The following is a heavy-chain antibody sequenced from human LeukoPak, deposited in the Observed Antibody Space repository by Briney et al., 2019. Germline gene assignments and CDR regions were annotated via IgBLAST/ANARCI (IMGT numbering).Heavy chain of an antibody. CDR3: ASSGSYRFDY. Sequence: GGPLRLSCAASGFTFSSYSMNWVRQAPGKGLEWVSHITASGTAMFYADSVKGRFTTSRDNAKNSLYLQMNSLRDEDTAVYYCASSGSYRFDYWGQGTLVTVSS. J-gene: IGHJ4*02. D-gene: IGHD1-26*01. CDR1: GFTFSSYS. CDR2: ITASGTAM. V-gene: IGHV3-48*02.